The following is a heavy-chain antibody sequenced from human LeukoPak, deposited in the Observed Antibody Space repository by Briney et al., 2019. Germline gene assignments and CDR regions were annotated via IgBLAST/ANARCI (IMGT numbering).Heavy chain of an antibody. CDR1: GVSIRNSSFY. J-gene: IGHJ6*02. Sequence: SETLSLTCAVSGVSIRNSSFYWSWIRQHPGKGLEWIGYIYYSGSTYYNPSLKSRVTISVDTSKNQFSLKLSSVTAADTAVYYCARDDYDSSRIMDVWGQGTTVTVSS. CDR2: IYYSGST. V-gene: IGHV4-31*11. CDR3: ARDDYDSSRIMDV. D-gene: IGHD3-22*01.